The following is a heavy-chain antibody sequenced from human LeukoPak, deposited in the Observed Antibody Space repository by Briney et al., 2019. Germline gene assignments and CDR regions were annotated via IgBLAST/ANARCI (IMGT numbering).Heavy chain of an antibody. J-gene: IGHJ4*02. Sequence: GGSLRLSCTASGFTFSSYAMNWVRQAPGKGLEWVAVISYDGSNKYYADSVKGRFTISRDNSKNTLYLQMNSLRAEDTAVYYCAREPYYYDRVFDYWGQGTLVTVSS. CDR1: GFTFSSYA. D-gene: IGHD3-22*01. V-gene: IGHV3-30*04. CDR2: ISYDGSNK. CDR3: AREPYYYDRVFDY.